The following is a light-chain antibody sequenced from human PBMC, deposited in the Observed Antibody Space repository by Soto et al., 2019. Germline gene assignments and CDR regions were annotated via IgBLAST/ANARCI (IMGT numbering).Light chain of an antibody. Sequence: QSVLTQPASVSGSPGQSITISCAGTSNDIGTYNLVSWYQQHPGTAPKLLIYETKKRPSGVSSRFSGSKSGNPASLTISGLQTDDEADYFCCTNAGSQILYVLGTGTKVTVL. CDR1: SNDIGTYNL. CDR3: CTNAGSQILYV. J-gene: IGLJ1*01. V-gene: IGLV2-23*01. CDR2: ETK.